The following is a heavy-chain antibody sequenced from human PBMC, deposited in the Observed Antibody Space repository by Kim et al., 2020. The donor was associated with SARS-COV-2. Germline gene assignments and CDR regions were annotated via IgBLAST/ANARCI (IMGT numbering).Heavy chain of an antibody. Sequence: ASVKVSCKASGYTFTSYYMHWVRQAPGQGLEWMGIINPSGGSTSYAQKFQGRVTMTRDTSTSTVYMELSSLRSEDTAVYYCARDFEETKGGRLPLGYWGQGTLVTVSS. CDR1: GYTFTSYY. CDR3: ARDFEETKGGRLPLGY. CDR2: INPSGGST. V-gene: IGHV1-46*01. D-gene: IGHD3-16*01. J-gene: IGHJ4*02.